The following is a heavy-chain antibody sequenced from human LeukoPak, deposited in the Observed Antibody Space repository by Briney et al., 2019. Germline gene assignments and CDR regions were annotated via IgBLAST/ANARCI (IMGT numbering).Heavy chain of an antibody. CDR2: IYHSGST. Sequence: SETLSLTCAVYGGSFSGYYWSWVRQPPGKGLEWIGEIYHSGSTNYNPSLKSRVTISVDKSKNQFSLKLSSVTAADTAVYYCARQEGGLSGSYYYFDYWGQGTLVTVSS. CDR1: GGSFSGYY. D-gene: IGHD1-26*01. V-gene: IGHV4-34*01. CDR3: ARQEGGLSGSYYYFDY. J-gene: IGHJ4*02.